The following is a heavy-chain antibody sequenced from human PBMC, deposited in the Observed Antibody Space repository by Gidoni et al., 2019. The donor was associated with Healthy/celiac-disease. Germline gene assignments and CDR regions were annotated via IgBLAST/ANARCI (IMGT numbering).Heavy chain of an antibody. D-gene: IGHD3-22*01. CDR2: INHSGST. V-gene: IGHV4-34*01. CDR3: ARGPMYYYDSSGYT. J-gene: IGHJ5*02. CDR1: GGSFSGYY. Sequence: QVQLQQWGAGLLKPSETLSLTCAVYGGSFSGYYWSWFRQPPGKGLEWIGEINHSGSTNYNPSLKSRVTISVDTSKNQFSLKLSSVTAADTAVYYCARGPMYYYDSSGYTWGQGTLVTVSS.